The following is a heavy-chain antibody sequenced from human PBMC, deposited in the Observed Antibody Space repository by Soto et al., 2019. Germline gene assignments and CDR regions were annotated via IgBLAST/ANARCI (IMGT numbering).Heavy chain of an antibody. CDR1: GGTIGRYY. D-gene: IGHD2-21*02. Sequence: QVQLQESGPGLVKPSETLSLTCTVSGGTIGRYYWSWIRQPPGKGLEWIGYMYNTGSTVYNPSFKSRVTISVDTSKNQFSLKLNPVTAPDTAVYYCARDLWGYCGTDCYPLDVWGQGTPVTVSS. CDR3: ARDLWGYCGTDCYPLDV. CDR2: MYNTGST. V-gene: IGHV4-59*01. J-gene: IGHJ6*02.